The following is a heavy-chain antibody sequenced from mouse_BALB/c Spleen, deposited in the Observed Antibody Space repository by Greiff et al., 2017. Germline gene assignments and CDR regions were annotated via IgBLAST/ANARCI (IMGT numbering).Heavy chain of an antibody. CDR3: ARSLLLRYFDY. CDR1: GYTFTSYW. D-gene: IGHD1-1*01. Sequence: GYTFTSYWMHWVKQRPGQGLEWIGYINPSTGYTEYNQKFKDKATLTADKSSSTAYMQLSSLTSEDSAVYYCARSLLLRYFDYWGQGTTLTVSS. CDR2: INPSTGYT. J-gene: IGHJ2*01. V-gene: IGHV1-4*01.